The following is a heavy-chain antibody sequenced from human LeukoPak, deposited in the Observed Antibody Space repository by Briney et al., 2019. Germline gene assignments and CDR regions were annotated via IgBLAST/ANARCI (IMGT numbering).Heavy chain of an antibody. CDR1: GFTFSSYA. D-gene: IGHD1-20*01. J-gene: IGHJ4*02. CDR2: ISYDGSNK. V-gene: IGHV3-30-3*01. Sequence: GGSLRLSCAASGFTFSSYAMHWVRQAPGTGLEWLAVISYDGSNKYYADSVKGRFTISRDNSKNTLYLQMNSLRAEDTAVYYCARTRRITFGDYDYWGQGTLVTVSS. CDR3: ARTRRITFGDYDY.